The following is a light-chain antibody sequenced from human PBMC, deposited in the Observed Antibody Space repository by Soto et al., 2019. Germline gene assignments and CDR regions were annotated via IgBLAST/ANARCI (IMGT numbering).Light chain of an antibody. CDR1: SSDVGGYNY. Sequence: QLVLTQPASVSGSPGQSVTISCTGSSSDVGGYNYVSWYQQHPGKAPRLMIYNVTNRPLGVSNRFSGSKSGYTASLTISGLQAEDEADYFCGSYTSSATVVFGGGTKVTVL. CDR2: NVT. J-gene: IGLJ2*01. V-gene: IGLV2-14*01. CDR3: GSYTSSATVV.